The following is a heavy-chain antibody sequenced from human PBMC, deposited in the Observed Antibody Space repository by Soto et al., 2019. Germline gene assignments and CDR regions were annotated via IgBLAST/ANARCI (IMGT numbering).Heavy chain of an antibody. CDR1: GFTFDDYT. CDR2: ISWDGGST. V-gene: IGHV3-43*01. CDR3: AKVSVPGVIRNYFDY. Sequence: GGSLRLSCAASGFTFDDYTMHWVRQAPGKGPEWVSLISWDGGSTYYADSVKGRFTISRDNSKNSLYLQMNSLGTEDTALYYCAKVSVPGVIRNYFDYWGQGTLVTVSS. J-gene: IGHJ4*02. D-gene: IGHD3-10*01.